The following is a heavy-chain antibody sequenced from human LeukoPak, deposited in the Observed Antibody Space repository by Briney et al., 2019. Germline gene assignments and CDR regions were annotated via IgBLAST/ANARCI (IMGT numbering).Heavy chain of an antibody. D-gene: IGHD1-26*01. CDR3: AKRAHWEVHPFDY. V-gene: IGHV3-23*01. CDR1: GSILSSYA. Sequence: GGSLRLSCAASGSILSSYAMSWVRQAPGKGLEWVSGISGSGGSTYYADSVKGRFTISRDNPKNTLYLQMNSLRAEDTAVYHCAKRAHWEVHPFDYWGQGTLVTVSS. J-gene: IGHJ4*02. CDR2: ISGSGGST.